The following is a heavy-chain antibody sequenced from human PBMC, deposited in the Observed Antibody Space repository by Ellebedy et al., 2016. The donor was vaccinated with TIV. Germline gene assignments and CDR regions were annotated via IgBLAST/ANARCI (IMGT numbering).Heavy chain of an antibody. V-gene: IGHV3-23*01. CDR3: AKDDDVSVRIRFDP. CDR2: IGGSGRST. Sequence: GESLKISCAASGFTFSSYAMSWVRQAPGKGLEWVSAIGGSGRSTYYADSVRGRFTISRDDSKNTLYLQMNSLRAEDTAVYYCAKDDDVSVRIRFDPWGQGTLVTVSS. J-gene: IGHJ5*02. D-gene: IGHD3-16*01. CDR1: GFTFSSYA.